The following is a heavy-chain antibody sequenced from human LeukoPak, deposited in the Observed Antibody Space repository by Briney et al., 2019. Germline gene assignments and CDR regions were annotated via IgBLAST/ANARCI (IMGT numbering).Heavy chain of an antibody. Sequence: GGSLRLSCAASGFTFSSYGIHWVRQAPGRGLEWVALISYDGSNKYYADSVKGRFTISRDNSKNTLYLQMNSLRAEDTAVYYCAKDGTNYYDRSGYYPDYWGQGTLVTDSS. V-gene: IGHV3-30*18. J-gene: IGHJ4*02. CDR2: ISYDGSNK. CDR1: GFTFSSYG. D-gene: IGHD3-22*01. CDR3: AKDGTNYYDRSGYYPDY.